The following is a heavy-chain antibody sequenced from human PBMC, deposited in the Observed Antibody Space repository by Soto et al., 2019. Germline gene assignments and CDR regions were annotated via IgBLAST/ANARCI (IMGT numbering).Heavy chain of an antibody. V-gene: IGHV3-11*06. J-gene: IGHJ4*02. CDR1: GFTFSDYY. CDR3: ARAREDYYDSSDYEPADY. CDR2: ISPSTGYT. D-gene: IGHD3-22*01. Sequence: GGSLRLSCAASGFTFSDYYMSWIRQAPGKGLEWVSYISPSTGYTNYADTVKGRFTISRDNAKNSLYLQMNSLRAEDTAVYYCARAREDYYDSSDYEPADYWGQGTLVTVPS.